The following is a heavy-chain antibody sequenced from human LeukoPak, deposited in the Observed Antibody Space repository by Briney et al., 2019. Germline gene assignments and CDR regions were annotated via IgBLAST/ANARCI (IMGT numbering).Heavy chain of an antibody. D-gene: IGHD4-11*01. Sequence: PSETLSLTCAVYGGSFSGYYWSWIRQPPGKGLEWIGEINHSGSTNYNPSLKSRVTISVDTSKNQFSLKLSSVTAADTAVYYCARNHYSNYGDWFDPWGQGTLVTVSS. J-gene: IGHJ5*02. CDR2: INHSGST. CDR1: GGSFSGYY. V-gene: IGHV4-34*01. CDR3: ARNHYSNYGDWFDP.